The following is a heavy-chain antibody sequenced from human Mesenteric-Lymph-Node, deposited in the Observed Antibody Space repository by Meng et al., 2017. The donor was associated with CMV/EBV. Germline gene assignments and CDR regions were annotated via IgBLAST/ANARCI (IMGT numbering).Heavy chain of an antibody. D-gene: IGHD5-18*01. CDR3: TNEYVDTAMIRGY. Sequence: GESLKISCAASGFTFSGYSRNWVRQAPGKGYADSVKGRFTVSRDNAKNSLYLQMNSLRAEDTAVYFCTNEYVDTAMIRGYWGQGTLVTVSS. CDR1: GFTFSGYS. J-gene: IGHJ4*02. V-gene: IGHV3-21*01.